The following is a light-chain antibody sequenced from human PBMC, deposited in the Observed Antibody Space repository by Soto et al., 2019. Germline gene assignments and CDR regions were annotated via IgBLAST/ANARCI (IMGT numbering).Light chain of an antibody. Sequence: QSVLTQPPSASGTPGQRVTISCSGSSSNIGSKPVNWYQQLPGTAPKLLIYSNNQRPSGVPDRFSGSKSGTSASLAISGLQSEDEADYYCAAWEDSLNVYVFGTGTKLTVL. CDR3: AAWEDSLNVYV. CDR1: SSNIGSKP. CDR2: SNN. J-gene: IGLJ1*01. V-gene: IGLV1-44*01.